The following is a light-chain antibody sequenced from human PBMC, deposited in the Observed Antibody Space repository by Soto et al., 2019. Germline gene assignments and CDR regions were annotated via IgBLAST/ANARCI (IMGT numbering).Light chain of an antibody. CDR1: QGISSY. CDR3: QQLHTYPWT. J-gene: IGKJ1*01. CDR2: GAS. Sequence: DIPLTQSPSSLSASVGDRVTITCRASQGISSYLAWYQQKPGKAPNLLIYGASTLQSGVPSRFSGSGSGTDFTLTISSLQPEDFATYYCQQLHTYPWTFGQGTKVEIK. V-gene: IGKV1-9*01.